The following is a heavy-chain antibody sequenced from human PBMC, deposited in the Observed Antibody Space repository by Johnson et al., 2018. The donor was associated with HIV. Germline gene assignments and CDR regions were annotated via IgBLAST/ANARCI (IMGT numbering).Heavy chain of an antibody. CDR2: ISYDGSNK. J-gene: IGHJ3*02. CDR3: ARGAFLKVYVSDDAFDI. D-gene: IGHD2-8*01. Sequence: QMLLVESGGGVVQPGKSLRLSCSASRFTFSNYAMNWVRQAPGKGLEWMAIISYDGSNKNYADSVKGRFTISRDNSKNTLYLQLNNLRAEDTAVYYCARGAFLKVYVSDDAFDIWGQGTMVTVSS. CDR1: RFTFSNYA. V-gene: IGHV3-30*03.